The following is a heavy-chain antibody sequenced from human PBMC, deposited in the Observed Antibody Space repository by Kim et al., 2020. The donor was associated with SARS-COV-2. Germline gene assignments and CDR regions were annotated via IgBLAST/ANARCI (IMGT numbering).Heavy chain of an antibody. V-gene: IGHV3-30*18. CDR3: AKADCGGDCYYYYYYYGMDV. Sequence: GGSLRLSCAASGFTFSSYGMHWVRQAPGKGLEWVAVISYDGSNKYYADSVKGRFTISRDNSKNTLYLQMNSLRAEDTAVYYCAKADCGGDCYYYYYYYGMDVWGQGTTVTVSS. D-gene: IGHD2-21*01. J-gene: IGHJ6*02. CDR2: ISYDGSNK. CDR1: GFTFSSYG.